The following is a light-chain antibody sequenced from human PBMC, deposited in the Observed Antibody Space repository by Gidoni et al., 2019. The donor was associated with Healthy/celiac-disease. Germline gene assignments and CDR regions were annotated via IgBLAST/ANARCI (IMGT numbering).Light chain of an antibody. CDR2: SNN. CDR1: NSTIGSNT. CDR3: AAWDDSLNGPGYV. Sequence: QSVLTQPPSASGTPGQRVTISCSGSNSTIGSNTVNWYQQLPGTAPKLLIYSNNQRPSGVPDRFSGSKSGTSASLAISGLQSEDEADYYCAAWDDSLNGPGYVFGTGTKVTVL. V-gene: IGLV1-44*01. J-gene: IGLJ1*01.